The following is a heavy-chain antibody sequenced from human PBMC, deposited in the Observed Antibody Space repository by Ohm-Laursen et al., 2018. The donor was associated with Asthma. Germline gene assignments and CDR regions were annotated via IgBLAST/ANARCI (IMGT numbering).Heavy chain of an antibody. CDR2: ISYDGSNK. Sequence: SLRLSCAASGFPFSNSGMHWVRRAPGKGLEWVAVISYDGSNKYYADSVKGRFTISRDNSKNTLYLQMNSLRAEDTAVYYCARDIGSYDYGDYYYYYGMDVWGQGTTVTVSS. CDR3: ARDIGSYDYGDYYYYYGMDV. V-gene: IGHV3-30*03. D-gene: IGHD4-17*01. CDR1: GFPFSNSG. J-gene: IGHJ6*02.